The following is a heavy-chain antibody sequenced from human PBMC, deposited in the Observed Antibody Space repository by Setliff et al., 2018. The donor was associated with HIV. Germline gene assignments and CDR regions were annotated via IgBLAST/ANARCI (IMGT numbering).Heavy chain of an antibody. J-gene: IGHJ3*02. CDR2: FDPEDGET. CDR3: ARDGWEQQLVRGDAFDI. D-gene: IGHD6-13*01. V-gene: IGHV1-24*01. Sequence: ASVKVSCKVSGYTLTELSMHWVRQAPGKGLEWMGGFDPEDGETIYAQKFQGRVTITADESTSTAYMELSSLRSEDTAVYYCARDGWEQQLVRGDAFDIWGQGTMVTVSS. CDR1: GYTLTELS.